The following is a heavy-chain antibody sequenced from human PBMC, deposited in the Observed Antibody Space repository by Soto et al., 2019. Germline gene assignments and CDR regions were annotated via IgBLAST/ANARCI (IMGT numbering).Heavy chain of an antibody. V-gene: IGHV3-30*03. Sequence: QMQVMESGGGVVQPGGSLTLSCAASGFSLSSYGFHWVRQAPGKGLEWVAFMSHDATNEQYRDSVKGRFSISRDNFKNKLYMQMTNLRGEDTAIYYCARESDYSRGNGYYGLDVWGQGTTVTVSS. D-gene: IGHD4-17*01. CDR3: ARESDYSRGNGYYGLDV. CDR2: MSHDATNE. CDR1: GFSLSSYG. J-gene: IGHJ6*02.